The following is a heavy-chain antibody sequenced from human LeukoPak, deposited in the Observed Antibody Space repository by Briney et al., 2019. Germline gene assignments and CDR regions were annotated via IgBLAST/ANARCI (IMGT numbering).Heavy chain of an antibody. V-gene: IGHV3-23*01. Sequence: GGSLRLSCAAAEFPFRNYAMSWVRQAPGKGLEWVSAITDSGGNTYHADSVKGRFTTSRDNSKNTLFLQMYSLRVEDTAVYYCAKGSSSSRPYYFDYWGQGTLVTVSS. CDR2: ITDSGGNT. CDR1: EFPFRNYA. J-gene: IGHJ4*02. D-gene: IGHD6-6*01. CDR3: AKGSSSSRPYYFDY.